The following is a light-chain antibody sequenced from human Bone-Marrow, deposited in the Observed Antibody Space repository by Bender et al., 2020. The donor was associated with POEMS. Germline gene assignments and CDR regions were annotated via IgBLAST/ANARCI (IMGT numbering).Light chain of an antibody. CDR3: QSTDISGYVV. J-gene: IGLJ2*01. Sequence: SYELTQPPSVSVSPGQTARITCSGDTLSKQYAYWYQQKPGQAPVLVIYKDSERPSGIPERFSGSSSGTTVTLTISGVQAEDEADYYCQSTDISGYVVFGGGTKLTVL. CDR2: KDS. CDR1: TLSKQY. V-gene: IGLV3-25*03.